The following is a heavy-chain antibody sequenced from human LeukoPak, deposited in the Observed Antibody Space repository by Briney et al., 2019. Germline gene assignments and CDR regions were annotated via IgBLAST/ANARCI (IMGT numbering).Heavy chain of an antibody. Sequence: ASVKVSCKASGYTFTGYYMHWVRQAPGQGLEWMGWINPNSGGTNYAQKFQGRVTMTRDTSISTAYMELSRLRSDDTAVYYCARGVRVVPAASIAAAAYWGQGTLVTVSS. CDR2: INPNSGGT. D-gene: IGHD2-2*01. J-gene: IGHJ4*02. CDR1: GYTFTGYY. V-gene: IGHV1-2*02. CDR3: ARGVRVVPAASIAAAAY.